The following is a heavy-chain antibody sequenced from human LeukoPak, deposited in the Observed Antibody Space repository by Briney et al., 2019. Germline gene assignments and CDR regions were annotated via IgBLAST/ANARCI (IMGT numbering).Heavy chain of an antibody. Sequence: GASVKVSCKASGGTFSSYAISWVRQAAGQGLEWMGGIIPIFGTANYAQKFQGRVTITTDESTSTAYMELSSLRSEDTAVYYCARDWYEYQLHPGAFDIWGQGTMVTASS. CDR1: GGTFSSYA. CDR3: ARDWYEYQLHPGAFDI. CDR2: IIPIFGTA. J-gene: IGHJ3*02. V-gene: IGHV1-69*05. D-gene: IGHD2-2*01.